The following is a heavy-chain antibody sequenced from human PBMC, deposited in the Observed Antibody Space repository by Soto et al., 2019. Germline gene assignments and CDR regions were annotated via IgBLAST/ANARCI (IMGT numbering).Heavy chain of an antibody. CDR2: IYHSGST. V-gene: IGHV4-4*02. CDR3: ARDYIVRAVMPWFYP. D-gene: IGHD3-10*01. CDR1: GGSISSSNW. Sequence: PSETLSLTCAVYGGSISSSNWCSWVRQPPGKGLEWIGEIYHSGSTNYNPSLKSRVTISVDKSKNQFSLKLSSVTAADTAVYYCARDYIVRAVMPWFYPFCQGTPLTVSS. J-gene: IGHJ5*02.